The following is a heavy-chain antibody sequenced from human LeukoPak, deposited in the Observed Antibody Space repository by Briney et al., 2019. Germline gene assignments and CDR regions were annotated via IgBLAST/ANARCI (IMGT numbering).Heavy chain of an antibody. J-gene: IGHJ3*02. CDR3: ARDAGYCSSTSCSYDAFDI. D-gene: IGHD2-2*01. CDR2: ISSSSYI. CDR1: GFTFSSYS. V-gene: IGHV3-21*01. Sequence: GGSLRLSCAASGFTFSSYSMNWVRQAPGKGLEWVSSISSSSYIYYADSVKGRFTISRDNAKNSLYLQMNSLRAEDTAAYYCARDAGYCSSTSCSYDAFDIWGQGTMVTVSS.